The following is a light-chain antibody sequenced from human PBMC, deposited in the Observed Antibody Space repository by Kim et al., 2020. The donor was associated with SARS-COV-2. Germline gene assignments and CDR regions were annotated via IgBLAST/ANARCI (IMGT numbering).Light chain of an antibody. CDR3: QQYGSSLTWT. Sequence: PWERATLSCRASQSVSSSYLAWYQQKPGQAPRLLIYGASSRATGIPDRFSGSGSGTDFTLTISRLEPEDFAVYYCQQYGSSLTWTFGQGTKVDIK. V-gene: IGKV3-20*01. CDR2: GAS. CDR1: QSVSSSY. J-gene: IGKJ1*01.